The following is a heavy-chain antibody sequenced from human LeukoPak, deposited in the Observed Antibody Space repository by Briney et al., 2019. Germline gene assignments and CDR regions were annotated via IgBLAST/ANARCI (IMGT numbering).Heavy chain of an antibody. J-gene: IGHJ5*02. D-gene: IGHD3-22*01. V-gene: IGHV1-46*01. CDR2: INPSGGTT. CDR1: GYTFTSYH. CDR3: ARDQYYDSKGWFDP. Sequence: ASVKVSCKASGYTFTSYHMHWVRQAPGQGLEWMGIINPSGGTTNYAQKFRGRVTMTRDMSTSTAYMELRSLRSDDTAVYYCARDQYYDSKGWFDPWGQGTLVTVSS.